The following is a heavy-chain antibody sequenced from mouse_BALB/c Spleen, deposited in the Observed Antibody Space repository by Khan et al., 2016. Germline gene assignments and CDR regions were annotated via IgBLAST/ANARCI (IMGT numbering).Heavy chain of an antibody. CDR2: ISYSGST. V-gene: IGHV3-2*02. D-gene: IGHD1-1*01. Sequence: VQLKESGPGLVKPSQSLSLTCTVTGYSITSDYAWNWIRQFPGNKLEWMGYISYSGSTSYNPSLKSRISITRDTSKNQFFLQLNSVTTEDTATYYCARGRYYGSRGYFDVWGAGTTVTVSS. CDR1: GYSITSDYA. CDR3: ARGRYYGSRGYFDV. J-gene: IGHJ1*01.